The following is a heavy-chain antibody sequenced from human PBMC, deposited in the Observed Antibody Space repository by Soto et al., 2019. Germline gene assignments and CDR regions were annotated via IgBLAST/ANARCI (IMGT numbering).Heavy chain of an antibody. CDR1: GGSISSYY. CDR2: VHHSWGS. Sequence: QVQLQESGPGLVKPSETLSLSCTVSGGSISSYYWSWFRQSPGKRMEWIGYVHHSWGSSYNPSFQRRVAISLDTSKSQFSLKVSSVPATDTAVYYSARHGFGPLHGLVDVWGQGTTVTVSS. D-gene: IGHD3-10*01. V-gene: IGHV4-59*08. J-gene: IGHJ6*02. CDR3: ARHGFGPLHGLVDV.